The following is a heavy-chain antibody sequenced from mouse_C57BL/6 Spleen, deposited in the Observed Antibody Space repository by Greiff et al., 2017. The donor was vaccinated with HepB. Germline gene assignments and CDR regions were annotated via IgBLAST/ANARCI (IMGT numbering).Heavy chain of an antibody. CDR1: GFNIKDDY. V-gene: IGHV14-4*01. Sequence: VHVKQSGAELVRPGASVKLSCTASGFNIKDDYMHWVKQRPEQGLEWIGWIDPENGDTEYASKFQGKATITADTSSNTAYLQLSSLTSEDTAVYYCTRLGYFDVWGTGTTVTVSS. CDR3: TRLGYFDV. J-gene: IGHJ1*03. CDR2: IDPENGDT.